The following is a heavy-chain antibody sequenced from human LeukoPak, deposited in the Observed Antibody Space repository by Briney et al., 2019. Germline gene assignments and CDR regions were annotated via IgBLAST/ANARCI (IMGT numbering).Heavy chain of an antibody. Sequence: SETLSLTCAVSGGPFSGYFWSWIRQSSGKGLEWIGEIHNSGTTNYNPSLNSRVTISEDTSKHQFYLNLSSVTAADTAVYYCARRYYYNLGSFPFDFWGQGTLVTVSS. V-gene: IGHV4-34*01. D-gene: IGHD3-10*01. CDR1: GGPFSGYF. CDR2: IHNSGTT. CDR3: ARRYYYNLGSFPFDF. J-gene: IGHJ4*02.